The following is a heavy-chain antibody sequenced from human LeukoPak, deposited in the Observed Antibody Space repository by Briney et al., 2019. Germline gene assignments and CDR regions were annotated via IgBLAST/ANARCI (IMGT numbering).Heavy chain of an antibody. Sequence: GGSLRLSCAASGFTYDDYGMSWVRQAPGKGLEWVSGINWSGDSTGYADSVKGRFIISRDNAKNSLSLQMSGLRAEDTALYYCAREVATVDYYYYMDVWGKGATVTVSS. D-gene: IGHD5-12*01. CDR3: AREVATVDYYYYMDV. V-gene: IGHV3-20*04. CDR1: GFTYDDYG. CDR2: INWSGDST. J-gene: IGHJ6*03.